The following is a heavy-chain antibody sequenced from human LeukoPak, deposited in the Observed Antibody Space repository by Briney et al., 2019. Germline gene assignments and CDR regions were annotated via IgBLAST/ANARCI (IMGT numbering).Heavy chain of an antibody. CDR2: INPYSGGT. CDR1: GYTFTGYY. J-gene: IGHJ3*02. D-gene: IGHD5-12*01. V-gene: IGHV1-2*02. Sequence: GASVKVSCKASGYTFTGYYVHWVRQAPGQGLEWLGWINPYSGGTNYAQRFQGSVTMTTDTSISTAYMEVSRLRSDDTAVYYCARKSGYSGYDSDAFDIWGQGTMVTVSS. CDR3: ARKSGYSGYDSDAFDI.